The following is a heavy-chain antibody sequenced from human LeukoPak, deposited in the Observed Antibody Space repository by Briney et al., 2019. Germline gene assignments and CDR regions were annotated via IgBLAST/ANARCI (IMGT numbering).Heavy chain of an antibody. CDR3: ARHGDVQLWLPYNWFDP. D-gene: IGHD5-18*01. CDR1: GGSTSSYY. CDR2: IYYSGST. Sequence: SETLSLTCTVSGGSTSSYYWSWIRQPPGKGLEWIGYIYYSGSTNYNPSLKSRVTISVDTSKNQFSLKLSSVTAADTAVYYCARHGDVQLWLPYNWFDPWGQGTLVTVSS. V-gene: IGHV4-59*08. J-gene: IGHJ5*02.